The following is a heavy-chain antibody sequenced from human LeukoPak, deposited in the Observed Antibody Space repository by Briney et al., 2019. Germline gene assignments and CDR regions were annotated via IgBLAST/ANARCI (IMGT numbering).Heavy chain of an antibody. D-gene: IGHD4/OR15-4a*01. CDR1: GFTVSSTY. V-gene: IGHV4-31*02. Sequence: LRLSCAASGFTVSSTYMSWIRQHPGKGLEWIGYIYYSGSTYYNPSLKSRVTISVDTSKNQFSLKLSSVTAADTAVYYCARGATFSVDYWGQGTLVTVSS. CDR3: ARGATFSVDY. J-gene: IGHJ4*02. CDR2: IYYSGST.